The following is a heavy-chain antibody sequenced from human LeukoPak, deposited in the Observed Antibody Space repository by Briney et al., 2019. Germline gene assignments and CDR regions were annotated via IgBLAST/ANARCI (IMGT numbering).Heavy chain of an antibody. J-gene: IGHJ6*03. CDR1: GYTFTSYD. V-gene: IGHV1-8*01. CDR3: ARARRITMVRGVKLDYYMDV. D-gene: IGHD3-10*01. Sequence: ASVKVSCKASGYTFTSYDINWVRQATGQGLEWMGWMNPNSGNTGYAQKFQGKVTMTRNTSISTAYMELSSLRSEDTAVYYCARARRITMVRGVKLDYYMDVWGKGTTVTVSS. CDR2: MNPNSGNT.